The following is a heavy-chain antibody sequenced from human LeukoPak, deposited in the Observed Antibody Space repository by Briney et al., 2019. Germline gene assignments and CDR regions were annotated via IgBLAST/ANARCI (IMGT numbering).Heavy chain of an antibody. CDR1: GGFISSYY. V-gene: IGHV4-4*07. J-gene: IGHJ3*02. CDR2: XXVSXST. Sequence: SETLSLTCTVSGGFISSYYWNWIRQPAGKGLEWIGXXXVSXSTNYNSXXXXRVTMSIDTSKNQFSLKLSAVTAADTAVYYCXXXXXXXXXXXXXXXFDIWGPGTMXXVSS. CDR3: XXXXXXXXXXXXXXXFDI.